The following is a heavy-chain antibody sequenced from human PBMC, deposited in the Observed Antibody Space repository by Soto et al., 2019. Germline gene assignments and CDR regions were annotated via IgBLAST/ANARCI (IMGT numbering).Heavy chain of an antibody. CDR2: IYYSGST. Sequence: QVQLQESGPGLVKPSETLSLTCTVSGGSISSYYWSWIRQPPGKGLEWIGYIYYSGSTNYNPSLKSRVTISVDTSKNQFSLKLSSVTAADTGVYYCARLPSSGWSPFDYWGQGTLVTVSS. CDR3: ARLPSSGWSPFDY. CDR1: GGSISSYY. V-gene: IGHV4-59*12. J-gene: IGHJ4*02. D-gene: IGHD6-19*01.